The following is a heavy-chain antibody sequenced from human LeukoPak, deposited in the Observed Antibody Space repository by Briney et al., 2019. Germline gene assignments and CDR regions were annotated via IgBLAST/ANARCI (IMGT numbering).Heavy chain of an antibody. CDR3: TRDGSGWALD. V-gene: IGHV3-7*01. CDR1: GFNFGSAW. CDR2: AKPDQREK. D-gene: IGHD6-19*01. Sequence: GGSLRPSCVATGFNFGSAWMSWVRQAPGKGLEWVANAKPDQREKYYIDSVKGRFSVSRDNARNSLYLQMSSLRAEDTAVYYCTRDGSGWALDWGQGTLVTVSS. J-gene: IGHJ4*02.